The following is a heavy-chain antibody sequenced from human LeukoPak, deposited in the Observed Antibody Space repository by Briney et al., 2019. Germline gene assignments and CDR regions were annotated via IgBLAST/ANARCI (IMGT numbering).Heavy chain of an antibody. CDR2: ISSSSSYI. CDR3: CASKDLREPPDY. Sequence: PGGSLRLSCAASGFTFSSYSMNWVRQAPGKGLEWVSSISSSSSYIYYADSVKGRFTISRDNAKNSLYLQMNSLRAEDTAVYYCCASKDLREPPDYWGQGTLVTVSS. CDR1: GFTFSSYS. D-gene: IGHD1-26*01. J-gene: IGHJ4*02. V-gene: IGHV3-21*01.